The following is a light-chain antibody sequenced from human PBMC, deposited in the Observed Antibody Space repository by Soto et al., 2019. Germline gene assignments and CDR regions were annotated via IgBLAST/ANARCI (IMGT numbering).Light chain of an antibody. CDR2: AAS. V-gene: IGKV1-6*01. Sequence: ALQMTQSPSSLSASVGDRVTITCRASQGIRNDLDWFQQKPGKAPKLLIYAASNLQSGVPARFSCSGSGTDFTLTISSLQPEDFATYFCLQKYFYPFTFGPGTKVDIK. CDR3: LQKYFYPFT. CDR1: QGIRND. J-gene: IGKJ3*01.